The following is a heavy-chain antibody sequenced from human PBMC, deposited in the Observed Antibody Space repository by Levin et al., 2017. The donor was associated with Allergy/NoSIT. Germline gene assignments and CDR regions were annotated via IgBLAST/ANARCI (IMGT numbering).Heavy chain of an antibody. D-gene: IGHD2-21*02. CDR1: GGTFSSYA. CDR3: AGQAWVVTAILYRN. CDR2: IIPILGIA. J-gene: IGHJ4*02. Sequence: SVKVSCKASGGTFSSYAISWVRQAPGQGLEWMGRIIPILGIADYAQKFQGRVTITADKSTSTAYMELSSLRSEDTAVYYCAGQAWVVTAILYRNWGQGTLVTVSS. V-gene: IGHV1-69*04.